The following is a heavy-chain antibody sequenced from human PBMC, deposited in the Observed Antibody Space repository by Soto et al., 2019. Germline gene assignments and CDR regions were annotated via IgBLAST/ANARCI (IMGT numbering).Heavy chain of an antibody. J-gene: IGHJ4*02. CDR1: GYTFTSYG. CDR3: ARGEDVLLFDY. D-gene: IGHD3-10*01. V-gene: IGHV1-18*01. Sequence: QVQLVQSGAEVKRPGASVKVSCKASGYTFTSYGISWVRQAPGQGLEWMGWISAYNGNTIYAQKLQGRVTMTTDTSTRTAKMERRSLRSDDTAGYYGARGEDVLLFDYWGQGTLVTVSS. CDR2: ISAYNGNT.